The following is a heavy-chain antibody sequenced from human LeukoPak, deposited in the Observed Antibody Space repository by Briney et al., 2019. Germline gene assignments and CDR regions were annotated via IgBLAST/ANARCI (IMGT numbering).Heavy chain of an antibody. Sequence: GGSLRLSCAASGFAFSSHSMNWVRQAPGKGLEWVSHIGSSSSTIYHADSVKGRFTISRDNAKNSLYLQMNSLRDDDTAVYYCARGRGQEGYYGVDVWGQGTTVTVSS. CDR2: IGSSSSTI. V-gene: IGHV3-48*02. D-gene: IGHD3-10*01. CDR1: GFAFSSHS. J-gene: IGHJ6*02. CDR3: ARGRGQEGYYGVDV.